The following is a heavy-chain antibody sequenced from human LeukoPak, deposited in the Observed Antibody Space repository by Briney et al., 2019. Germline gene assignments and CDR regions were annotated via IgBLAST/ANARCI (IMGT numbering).Heavy chain of an antibody. CDR1: GFSVSSYW. J-gene: IGHJ4*02. Sequence: GGSLRLSCAASGFSVSSYWRHWVRQAPGKGLVWVSRINSDGSSTSYADSVKGRFTISRDNAKNTLYLQMNSLRAEDTAVYYCARHGPMVFGLDYWGQGTLVTVSS. CDR3: ARHGPMVFGLDY. D-gene: IGHD3/OR15-3a*01. CDR2: INSDGSST. V-gene: IGHV3-74*01.